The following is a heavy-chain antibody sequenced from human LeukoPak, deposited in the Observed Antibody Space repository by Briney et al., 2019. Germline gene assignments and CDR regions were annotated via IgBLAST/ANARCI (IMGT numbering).Heavy chain of an antibody. CDR3: AKATGSWYDFKKDAFDI. J-gene: IGHJ3*02. D-gene: IGHD3-10*01. V-gene: IGHV3-30*18. Sequence: GGSLRLSCAASGFTFSSYGMHWVRQAPGKELEWVAVISYDGSNKYYADSVKGRFTISRDNSKNTLYLQMNSLRAEDTAVYYCAKATGSWYDFKKDAFDIWGQGTMVTVSS. CDR1: GFTFSSYG. CDR2: ISYDGSNK.